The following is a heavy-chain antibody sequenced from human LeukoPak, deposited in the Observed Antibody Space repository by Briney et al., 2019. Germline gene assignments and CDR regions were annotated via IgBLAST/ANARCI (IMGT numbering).Heavy chain of an antibody. V-gene: IGHV3-66*01. Sequence: PGGSLRLSCAASGFTVSSNYMSWVRQAPGKGLEWVSVIYSGGSTYYADSVKGRFTISRDNSKNTLYLQMNSLRAEDTAVYYCAREEWGVGDYYYYMDVWGKGTTVTVS. CDR2: IYSGGST. CDR3: AREEWGVGDYYYYMDV. J-gene: IGHJ6*03. D-gene: IGHD3-10*01. CDR1: GFTVSSNY.